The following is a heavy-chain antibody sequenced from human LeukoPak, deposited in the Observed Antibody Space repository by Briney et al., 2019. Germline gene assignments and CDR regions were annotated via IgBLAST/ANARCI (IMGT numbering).Heavy chain of an antibody. V-gene: IGHV4-39*01. Sequence: PSETLSLTCTVSGGSISSGSYYWGWIRQPPGKGLEWIGSIFYSGSTYYSPSLKSRVIISVDTSKKQFSLKFSSVTAADTAVYSCARHQRSSTPMAFDIWGQGTMVTVSS. CDR3: ARHQRSSTPMAFDI. CDR1: GGSISSGSYY. CDR2: IFYSGST. J-gene: IGHJ3*02. D-gene: IGHD2-2*01.